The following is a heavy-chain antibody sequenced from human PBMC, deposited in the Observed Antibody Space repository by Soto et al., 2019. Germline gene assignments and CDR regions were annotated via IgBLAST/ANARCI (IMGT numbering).Heavy chain of an antibody. CDR1: GFTFDDYA. CDR3: AKEFPTSYDILIGLFDY. CDR2: FILNSGSI. Sequence: PGGSLRLSSAASGFTFDDYAMHWVRQAPGKGLEWVSGFILNSGSIGYAASVKGRFTISRDNAKNSLYLQMNSLRDEDTALYYCAKEFPTSYDILIGLFDYWGQGTLVTVSS. D-gene: IGHD3-9*01. V-gene: IGHV3-9*01. J-gene: IGHJ4*02.